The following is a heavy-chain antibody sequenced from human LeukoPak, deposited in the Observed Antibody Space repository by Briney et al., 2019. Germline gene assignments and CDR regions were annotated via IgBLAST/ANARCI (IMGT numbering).Heavy chain of an antibody. D-gene: IGHD6-19*01. CDR1: GFSLSTSGMC. CDR3: ARMKRGSGWYSGSEPLDY. J-gene: IGHJ4*02. V-gene: IGHV2-70*11. Sequence: SGPTLVNPTQTLTLTCTFSGFSLSTSGMCVSWIRQPPGKALEWLARIDWDDDKYYSTSLKTRLTISKDTSKNQVVLTMTNMDPVDSATYYCARMKRGSGWYSGSEPLDYWGQGTLVTVSS. CDR2: IDWDDDK.